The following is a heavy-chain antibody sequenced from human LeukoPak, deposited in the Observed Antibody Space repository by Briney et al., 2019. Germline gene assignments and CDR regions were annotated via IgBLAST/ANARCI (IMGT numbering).Heavy chain of an antibody. J-gene: IGHJ4*02. CDR3: ARDHYTKLWPSFDY. Sequence: PGGSLRLSCAASGFTFSDYYMSWIRQAPGKGLEWVSYISSSGSTIYYADSVKGRFTISRDNAENSLYLQMNSLRAEDTAVYYCARDHYTKLWPSFDYWGQGTLVTVSS. V-gene: IGHV3-11*04. CDR1: GFTFSDYY. D-gene: IGHD2-2*02. CDR2: ISSSGSTI.